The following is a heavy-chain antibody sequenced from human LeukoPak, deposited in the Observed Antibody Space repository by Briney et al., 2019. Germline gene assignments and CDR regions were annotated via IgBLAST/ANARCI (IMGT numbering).Heavy chain of an antibody. CDR2: IYSGDSK. CDR1: GFTFSSYA. D-gene: IGHD1-26*01. CDR3: ATFPPIGRSFSFDI. V-gene: IGHV3-23*03. Sequence: GGSLRLSCAASGFTFSSYAMSWVRQAPGKGLEWVSVIYSGDSKYYADSVKGRFIISRDNSKNTLYLQMNSLTVEDTAIYYCATFPPIGRSFSFDIWGQGTMVTVSS. J-gene: IGHJ3*02.